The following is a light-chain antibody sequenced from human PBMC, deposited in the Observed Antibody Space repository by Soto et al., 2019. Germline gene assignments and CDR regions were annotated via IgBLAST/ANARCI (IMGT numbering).Light chain of an antibody. Sequence: EIVMTQSPTTLSVSPGERANLYFMASQSVSSNLAWYQQKPGQAPRLLIYGASTRATGIPARFSGSGSGTEFTLTISSLQSEDFAVYYCQQYNNWPRTCGQGTKGDIK. V-gene: IGKV3-15*01. CDR1: QSVSSN. J-gene: IGKJ1*01. CDR3: QQYNNWPRT. CDR2: GAS.